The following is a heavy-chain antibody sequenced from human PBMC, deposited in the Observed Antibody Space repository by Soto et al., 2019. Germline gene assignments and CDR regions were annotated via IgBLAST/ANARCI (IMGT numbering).Heavy chain of an antibody. CDR2: ISYVGSNK. Sequence: PGGSLRLSCAASGFTFSSYGMHWVRQAPGKGLEWVAVISYVGSNKYYADSVKGRFTISRDNSKNTLYLQMNSLRAEDTAVYYCAKEYYDFWSGYSQYYYYYGMDVWGQGTTVTVSS. CDR3: AKEYYDFWSGYSQYYYYYGMDV. V-gene: IGHV3-30*18. D-gene: IGHD3-3*01. J-gene: IGHJ6*02. CDR1: GFTFSSYG.